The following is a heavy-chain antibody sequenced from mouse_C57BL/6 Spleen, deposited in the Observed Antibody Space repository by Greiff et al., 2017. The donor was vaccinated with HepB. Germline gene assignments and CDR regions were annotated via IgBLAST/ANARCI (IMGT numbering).Heavy chain of an antibody. CDR1: GYTFTSYW. CDR2: IYPGSGST. CDR3: AREKLTGTFWFAY. D-gene: IGHD4-1*01. V-gene: IGHV1-55*01. J-gene: IGHJ3*01. Sequence: VQLQQPGAELVKPGASVKMSCKASGYTFTSYWITWVKQRPGQGLEWIGDIYPGSGSTNDNEKFKSKATLTVDTSSSTAYMQLSSLTSEDSAVYYCAREKLTGTFWFAYWGQGTLVTVSA.